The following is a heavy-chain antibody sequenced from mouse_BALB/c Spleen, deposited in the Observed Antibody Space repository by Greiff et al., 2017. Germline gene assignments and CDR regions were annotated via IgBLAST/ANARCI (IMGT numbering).Heavy chain of an antibody. CDR1: GYTFTSYW. J-gene: IGHJ2*01. CDR3: ARDGNYGY. D-gene: IGHD2-1*01. V-gene: IGHV1-69*02. Sequence: QVQLQQPGAELVRPGASVKLSCKASGYTFTSYWINWVKQRPGQGLEWIGNIYPSDSYTNYNQKFKDKATLTVDKSSSTAYMQLSSPTSEDSAVYYCARDGNYGYWGQGTTLTVSS. CDR2: IYPSDSYT.